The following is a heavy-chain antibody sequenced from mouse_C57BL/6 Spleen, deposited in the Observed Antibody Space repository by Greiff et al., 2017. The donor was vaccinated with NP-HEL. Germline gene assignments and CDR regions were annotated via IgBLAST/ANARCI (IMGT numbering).Heavy chain of an antibody. CDR3: ARRRDLYFDV. Sequence: QVQLKQPGAELVMPGASVKLSCKASGYTFTSYWMHWVKQRPGQGLEWIGEIDPSDSYTNYNQKFKGKSTLTVDKSSSTAYMQLSSLTSEDSAVYYCARRRDLYFDVWGTGTTVTVSS. J-gene: IGHJ1*03. CDR1: GYTFTSYW. V-gene: IGHV1-69*01. CDR2: IDPSDSYT.